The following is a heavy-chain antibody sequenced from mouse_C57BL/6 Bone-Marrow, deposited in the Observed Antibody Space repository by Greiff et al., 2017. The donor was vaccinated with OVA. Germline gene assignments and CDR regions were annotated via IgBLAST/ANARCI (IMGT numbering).Heavy chain of an antibody. J-gene: IGHJ1*03. CDR2: IYPRSGNT. Sequence: VQLQQSGAELARPGASVKLSCKASGYTFTSYGISWVKQRTGQGLEWIGEIYPRSGNTYYNEKFKGKATLTADKSSSTAYMELRSLTSEDSAVYFCASGDYYGSSYVGYFDVWGTGTTVTVSS. CDR3: ASGDYYGSSYVGYFDV. D-gene: IGHD1-1*01. V-gene: IGHV1-81*01. CDR1: GYTFTSYG.